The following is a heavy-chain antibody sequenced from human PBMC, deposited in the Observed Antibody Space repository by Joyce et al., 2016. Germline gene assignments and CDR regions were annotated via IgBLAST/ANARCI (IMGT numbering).Heavy chain of an antibody. CDR3: ATSLPCRVGGFQFFGLDV. CDR1: GDSFSDTSYY. D-gene: IGHD3-10*01. Sequence: HLQESGPGLVKPSETLSLTCTISGDSFSDTSYYWSWIRQPPGKGLEWLGFMYTSETTHYNPSLGGRLSISAGAAKKQFSLRLTSVTSADTAVYYCATSLPCRVGGFQFFGLDVWGQGTTVIVS. J-gene: IGHJ6*02. CDR2: MYTSETT. V-gene: IGHV4-61*01.